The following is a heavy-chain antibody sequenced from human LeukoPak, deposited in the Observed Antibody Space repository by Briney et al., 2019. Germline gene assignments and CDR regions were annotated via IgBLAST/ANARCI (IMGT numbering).Heavy chain of an antibody. V-gene: IGHV4-30-2*01. CDR2: IYHSGIT. CDR3: ARDTRIEWLRFLDY. CDR1: GDSISSGGYY. J-gene: IGHJ4*02. Sequence: SQTLSLTCTVSGDSISSGGYYWSWIRQPPGKGLEWIGYIYHSGITYYNPSLKSRVTISVDRSNNQFSLKLSSVAAADTAVYYCARDTRIEWLRFLDYWGQGILVTVSS. D-gene: IGHD5-12*01.